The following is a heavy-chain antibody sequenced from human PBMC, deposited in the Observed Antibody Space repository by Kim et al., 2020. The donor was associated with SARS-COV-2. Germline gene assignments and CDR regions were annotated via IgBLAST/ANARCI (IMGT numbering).Heavy chain of an antibody. CDR1: GFTFSSYS. CDR3: ARDMASNFWHSSSWDTNYYYYYGMDV. V-gene: IGHV3-21*01. J-gene: IGHJ6*02. CDR2: ISSSSSYI. D-gene: IGHD6-13*01. Sequence: GGSLRLSCAASGFTFSSYSMNWVRQAPGKGLEWVSSISSSSSYIYYADSVKGRFTISRDNAKNSLYLQMNSLRAEDTAVYYCARDMASNFWHSSSWDTNYYYYYGMDVWGQGTTVTVSS.